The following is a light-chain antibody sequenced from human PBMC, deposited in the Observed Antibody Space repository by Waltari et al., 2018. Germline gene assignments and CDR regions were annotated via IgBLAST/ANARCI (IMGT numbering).Light chain of an antibody. V-gene: IGKV1-5*03. Sequence: DIQMTQSPSTLSASVGDIVTITCRASQSISSFLAWSQQKTGKAPTLLIYKASSLESGVPSRFSGSASGTEFTLTINSLQPDDFATYFCQQYQSYPITFGQGTRLETK. CDR2: KAS. CDR3: QQYQSYPIT. CDR1: QSISSF. J-gene: IGKJ5*01.